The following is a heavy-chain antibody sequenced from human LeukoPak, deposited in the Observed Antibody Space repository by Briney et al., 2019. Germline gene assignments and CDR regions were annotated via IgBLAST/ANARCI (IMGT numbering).Heavy chain of an antibody. CDR3: ASQRFLDY. CDR1: GFTFSNYW. Sequence: GGSLRLSCAASGFTFSNYWMNWVRQAPGKGLEWVANIKQDGSEKYYVDSVKGRFTISRDNAKNSVYLQLNSLRVEDTAVYYCASQRFLDYWGQGTLVTVSS. CDR2: IKQDGSEK. D-gene: IGHD3-3*01. J-gene: IGHJ4*02. V-gene: IGHV3-7*01.